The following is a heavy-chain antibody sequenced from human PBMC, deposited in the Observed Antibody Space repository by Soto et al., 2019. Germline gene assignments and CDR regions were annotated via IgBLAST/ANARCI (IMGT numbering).Heavy chain of an antibody. CDR1: GGTFSSYA. CDR2: IIPIFGTA. CDR3: ARWVSFTRSRRGPQEYYFDY. Sequence: SVKVSCKASGGTFSSYAISWVRQAPGQGLEWMGGIIPIFGTANYAQKFQGRVTITADESTSTAYMELSSLRSEDTAVYYCARWVSFTRSRRGPQEYYFDYWGQGTLVTVST. V-gene: IGHV1-69*13. J-gene: IGHJ4*02. D-gene: IGHD2-8*01.